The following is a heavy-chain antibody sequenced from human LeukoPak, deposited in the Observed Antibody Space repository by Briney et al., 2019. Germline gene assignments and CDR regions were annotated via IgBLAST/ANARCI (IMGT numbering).Heavy chain of an antibody. CDR3: ARDSPGIVVVPAAMKDYYYGMDV. D-gene: IGHD2-2*01. V-gene: IGHV1-69*01. Sequence: EASVKVSCKASGGTFSSYAISWVRQAPGQGLEWMGGIIPIFGTANYAQKFQGRVTITADESTSTAYMELSSLRSEDTAVYYCARDSPGIVVVPAAMKDYYYGMDVWGQGTTVTVSS. CDR2: IIPIFGTA. CDR1: GGTFSSYA. J-gene: IGHJ6*02.